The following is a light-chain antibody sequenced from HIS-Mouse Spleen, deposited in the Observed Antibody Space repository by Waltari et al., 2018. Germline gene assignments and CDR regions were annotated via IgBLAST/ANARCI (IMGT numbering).Light chain of an antibody. CDR2: EGS. CDR3: CSYAGSSTFEV. V-gene: IGLV2-23*03. Sequence: QSALTQPASVSGSPGQSITISCTGTSRGVGSYNLVSWYQQHPGTAPKLMIYEGSKRPSGVSNRFSGSKSGNTASLTISGLQAEDEADYYCCSYAGSSTFEVFGGGTKLTVL. J-gene: IGLJ2*01. CDR1: SRGVGSYNL.